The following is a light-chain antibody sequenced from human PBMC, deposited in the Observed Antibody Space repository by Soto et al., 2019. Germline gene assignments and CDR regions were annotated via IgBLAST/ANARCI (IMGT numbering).Light chain of an antibody. J-gene: IGKJ1*01. CDR1: ESITSD. Sequence: EIVMTQSPATLSVSPGERATLSCRASESITSDLAWYQQKPGLAPRLLIYGASTRATGVPARFSGSGSGTEFTLTISSLQSEDFAVYYCQQYYSWPPWTFGQGTKVDIK. CDR2: GAS. CDR3: QQYYSWPPWT. V-gene: IGKV3D-15*01.